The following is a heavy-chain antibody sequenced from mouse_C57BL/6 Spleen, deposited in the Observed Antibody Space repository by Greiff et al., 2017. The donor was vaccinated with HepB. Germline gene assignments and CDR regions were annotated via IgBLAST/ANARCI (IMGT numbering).Heavy chain of an antibody. CDR3: TTHGYYAMDY. Sequence: EVQLQQSGAELVRPGASVKLSCTASGFNIKDDYMHWVKQRPEQGLEWIGWIDPENGDTEYASKFQGKATITADTSSNTAYLQLSSLTSEDTAVYDCTTHGYYAMDYWGQGTSVTVSS. V-gene: IGHV14-4*01. CDR2: IDPENGDT. CDR1: GFNIKDDY. J-gene: IGHJ4*01.